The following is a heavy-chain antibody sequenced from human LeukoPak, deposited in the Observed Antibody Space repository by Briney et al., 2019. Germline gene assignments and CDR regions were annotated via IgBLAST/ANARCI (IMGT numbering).Heavy chain of an antibody. CDR2: IWYDGGNK. D-gene: IGHD3-10*01. V-gene: IGHV3-33*01. Sequence: GGSLRLSCAASRFTFNNYGMHWVRQAPGKGLEWVALIWYDGGNKYYANSVKGRFTISRDNSKNTLYLEMSSLRAEDTAVYYCARGIYTGSGTYYADYWGQGILVTVSS. CDR1: RFTFNNYG. CDR3: ARGIYTGSGTYYADY. J-gene: IGHJ4*02.